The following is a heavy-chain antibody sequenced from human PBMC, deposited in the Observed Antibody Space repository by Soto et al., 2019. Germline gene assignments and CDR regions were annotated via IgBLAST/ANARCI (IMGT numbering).Heavy chain of an antibody. CDR3: AKDRRDGEYNSVYDF. CDR2: MSFDGTYK. Sequence: QVQLAESGGGVVQPGRSLRLSCVGSGFRFSDYGMHWVRQAPGKGLEWVAMMSFDGTYKYYEDSVKGRFIISRDNSKNTLYLQMKNLRAEYTAVYFCAKDRRDGEYNSVYDFWGQGTLVTVSS. J-gene: IGHJ4*02. CDR1: GFRFSDYG. V-gene: IGHV3-30*18. D-gene: IGHD4-17*01.